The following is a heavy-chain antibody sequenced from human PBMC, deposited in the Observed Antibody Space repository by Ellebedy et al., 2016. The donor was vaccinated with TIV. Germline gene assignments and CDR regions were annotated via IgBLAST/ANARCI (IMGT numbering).Heavy chain of an antibody. CDR1: GGFISSSSYY. Sequence: MPSETLSLTCTVSGGFISSSSYYWGWIRQPPGKGLEWIGSIYYSGSTYYHPSLKSRFTISVDPSKNQFSLKLSSVTAADKAVYYCARSTMIIVVPFDYWGQGTLVTVSS. D-gene: IGHD3-22*01. V-gene: IGHV4-39*01. CDR3: ARSTMIIVVPFDY. J-gene: IGHJ4*02. CDR2: IYYSGST.